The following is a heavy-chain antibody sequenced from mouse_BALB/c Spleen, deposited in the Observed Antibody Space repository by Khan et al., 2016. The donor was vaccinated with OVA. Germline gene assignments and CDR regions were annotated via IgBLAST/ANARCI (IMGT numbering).Heavy chain of an antibody. CDR1: GYSFTGYF. CDR3: TRIYRSDFDY. CDR2: INPHIGET. J-gene: IGHJ2*01. V-gene: IGHV1-20*01. D-gene: IGHD1-1*01. Sequence: VQLKQSGPELVRPGASVKISCMASGYSFTGYFMNWVMQSHGKSLEWIGRINPHIGETFYNQRFKDKATLTVDESSSTAHMELRSLTSEDSAVYYCTRIYRSDFDYWGQGTTRTVSS.